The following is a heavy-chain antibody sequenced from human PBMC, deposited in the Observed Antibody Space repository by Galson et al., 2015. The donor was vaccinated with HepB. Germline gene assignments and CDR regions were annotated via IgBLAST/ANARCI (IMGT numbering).Heavy chain of an antibody. V-gene: IGHV4-34*01. Sequence: ETLSLTCAVYGGSLSGYYWSWIRQPSGKGLEWIGEINRSGRTNYKPSLKSRVTISVDTSKNQFSLKLRSATAADTAVYYCARGPDYYDSSGSYGMDVWGQGTTVTVSS. CDR3: ARGPDYYDSSGSYGMDV. CDR1: GGSLSGYY. D-gene: IGHD3-22*01. CDR2: INRSGRT. J-gene: IGHJ6*02.